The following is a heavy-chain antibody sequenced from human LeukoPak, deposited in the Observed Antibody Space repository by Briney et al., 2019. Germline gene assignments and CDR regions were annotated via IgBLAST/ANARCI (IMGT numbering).Heavy chain of an antibody. J-gene: IGHJ4*02. CDR3: ARDSTYYYDSSGYPPDY. D-gene: IGHD3-22*01. Sequence: PGGCLRLSCAASGFTFSSYSMNWVRQAPGKGLEWVSSISSSSSYIYYADSVKGRFTISRDNAKNSLYLQMNSLRAEDTPVYYCARDSTYYYDSSGYPPDYWGQGTLVTVSS. CDR1: GFTFSSYS. CDR2: ISSSSSYI. V-gene: IGHV3-21*01.